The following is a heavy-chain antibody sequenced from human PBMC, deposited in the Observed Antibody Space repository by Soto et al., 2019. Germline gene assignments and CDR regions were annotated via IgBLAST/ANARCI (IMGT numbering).Heavy chain of an antibody. V-gene: IGHV3-21*01. Sequence: EVQVVESGGGLVKPGGSLRLSCIGSGFTFSSYSMNWVRQAPGRGLEWVSSITSSSDYIHYADSVKGRFTISRDNAKRSLYLQMASLRVEDTAIYYCTRDENFYASGRGFDRWGQGTLVTVSS. J-gene: IGHJ5*02. CDR3: TRDENFYASGRGFDR. D-gene: IGHD3-10*01. CDR1: GFTFSSYS. CDR2: ITSSSDYI.